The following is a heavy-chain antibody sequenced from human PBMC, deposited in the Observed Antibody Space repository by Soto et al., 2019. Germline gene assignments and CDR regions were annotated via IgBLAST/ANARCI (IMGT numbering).Heavy chain of an antibody. Sequence: LSLTCAVYGGSFSGYYWSWIRQPPGKGLEWIGEINHSGSTNYNPSLKSRVTISVDTSKNQFSLNMSSVTAADTAVYYCARAAQYYDILTGYRTAGPFDYWGQGTLVTVSS. V-gene: IGHV4-34*01. CDR1: GGSFSGYY. CDR2: INHSGST. J-gene: IGHJ4*02. CDR3: ARAAQYYDILTGYRTAGPFDY. D-gene: IGHD3-9*01.